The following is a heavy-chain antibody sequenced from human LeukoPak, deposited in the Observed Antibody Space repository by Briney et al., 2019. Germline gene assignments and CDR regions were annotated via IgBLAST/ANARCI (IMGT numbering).Heavy chain of an antibody. J-gene: IGHJ5*02. V-gene: IGHV4-34*01. CDR3: ASLKSSGYYDNWFDP. CDR2: IYHSGST. Sequence: SETLSLTCAVYGGSFIDYYWSWIRRPPGKGLEWIGEIYHSGSTNYNPSLKSRVTISVDKSKNQFSLKLSSVTAADTAVYYCASLKSSGYYDNWFDPWGQGTLVTVSS. D-gene: IGHD3-22*01. CDR1: GGSFIDYY.